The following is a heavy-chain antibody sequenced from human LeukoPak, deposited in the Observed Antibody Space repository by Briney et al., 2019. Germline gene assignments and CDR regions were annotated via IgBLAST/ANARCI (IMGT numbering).Heavy chain of an antibody. J-gene: IGHJ4*02. CDR2: ISYDGWYK. CDR3: ARDLSPVVRASPMGY. CDR1: GFTFSNYG. V-gene: IGHV3-30*03. D-gene: IGHD3-10*01. Sequence: GGSLRLSCVASGFTFSNYGMHWVRQAPGRGLEWVAVISYDGWYKYYSDSVKGRFTISSDTSKNTLYLQMNSLRAEDTAVYYCARDLSPVVRASPMGYWGQGTLVTVSS.